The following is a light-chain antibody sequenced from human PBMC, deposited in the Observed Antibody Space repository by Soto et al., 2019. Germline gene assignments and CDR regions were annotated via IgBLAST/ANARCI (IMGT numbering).Light chain of an antibody. CDR2: RNN. Sequence: QLVLTQPPSASGTPGQRVTISCSGSSPNIGSNYVYWYQQLPGTAPKLLIYRNNQRPSGVPDRFSGSKSGTSASLAISGLRYEDEADYYCAAWDDSLSGRVFGGGTQLTVL. CDR1: SPNIGSNY. CDR3: AAWDDSLSGRV. V-gene: IGLV1-47*01. J-gene: IGLJ3*02.